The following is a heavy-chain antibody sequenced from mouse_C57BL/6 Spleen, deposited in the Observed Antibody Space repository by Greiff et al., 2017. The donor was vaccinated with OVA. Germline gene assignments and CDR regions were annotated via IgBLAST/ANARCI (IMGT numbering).Heavy chain of an antibody. CDR1: GYTFTDYN. V-gene: IGHV1-18*01. Sequence: EVKLVESGPELVKPGASVKIPCKASGYTFTDYNMDWVKQSHGKSLEWIGDINPNNGGTIYNQKFKGKATLTVDKSSSTAYMELRSLTSEDTAVYYCAREEGYGDYAMDYWGQGTSVTVSS. J-gene: IGHJ4*01. D-gene: IGHD2-2*01. CDR2: INPNNGGT. CDR3: AREEGYGDYAMDY.